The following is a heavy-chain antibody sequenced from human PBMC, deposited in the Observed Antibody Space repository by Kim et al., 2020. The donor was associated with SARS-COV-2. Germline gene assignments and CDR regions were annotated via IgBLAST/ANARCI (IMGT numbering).Heavy chain of an antibody. CDR3: TRVPPYSNSWWDAFDI. Sequence: GGSLRLSCAASGFTFSDSAMYWVRQASGKGLEWVGRIRSKANSYATAYDVSVKGRFIISRDDSKNTAYLQMNSLKTEDTAIYYCTRVPPYSNSWWDAFDIWGQGTMGPVSS. V-gene: IGHV3-73*01. CDR1: GFTFSDSA. J-gene: IGHJ3*02. CDR2: IRSKANSYAT. D-gene: IGHD6-13*01.